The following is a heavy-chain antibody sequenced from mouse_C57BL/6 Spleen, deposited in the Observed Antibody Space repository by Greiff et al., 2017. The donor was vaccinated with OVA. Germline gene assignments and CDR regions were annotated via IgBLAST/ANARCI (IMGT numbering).Heavy chain of an antibody. CDR2: ISSGSSTI. D-gene: IGHD3-3*01. CDR3: ARNGWDWYFDV. J-gene: IGHJ1*03. V-gene: IGHV5-17*01. Sequence: EVQLVESGGGLVKPGGSLKLSCAASGFTFSDYGMHWVRQAPEKGLEWVAYISSGSSTIYYADTVKGRFTISRDNAKNTLFLQMTSLRSEDTAMYYCARNGWDWYFDVWGTGTTVTVSS. CDR1: GFTFSDYG.